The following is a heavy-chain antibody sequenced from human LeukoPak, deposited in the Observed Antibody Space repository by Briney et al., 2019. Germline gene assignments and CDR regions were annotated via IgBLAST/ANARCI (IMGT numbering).Heavy chain of an antibody. CDR3: ARAYTRDGYKLYYFDY. CDR1: GYTFTSYG. CDR2: ISAYNGNT. V-gene: IGHV1-18*01. D-gene: IGHD5-24*01. J-gene: IGHJ4*02. Sequence: GASVKVSCKASGYTFTSYGISWVRQAPGQGLEWMGWISAYNGNTNYAQKLQGRVTMTRDTSTSTVYMELSSLRSEDTAVYYCARAYTRDGYKLYYFDYWGQGTLVTVSS.